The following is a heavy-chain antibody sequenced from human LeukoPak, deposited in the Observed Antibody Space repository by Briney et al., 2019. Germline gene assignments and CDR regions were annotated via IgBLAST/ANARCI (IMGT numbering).Heavy chain of an antibody. CDR2: ISAYNGST. V-gene: IGHV1-18*04. CDR3: ARDYMTFVVVPAAGGSDY. D-gene: IGHD2-2*01. J-gene: IGHJ4*02. Sequence: ASVKVCCKASGYTFTSYGISWVRQAPGQGLEWMGWISAYNGSTNYAQKLQGRVTMTTDTSTSTAYMELRSLRSDDTAVYYCARDYMTFVVVPAAGGSDYWGQGTLVTVSS. CDR1: GYTFTSYG.